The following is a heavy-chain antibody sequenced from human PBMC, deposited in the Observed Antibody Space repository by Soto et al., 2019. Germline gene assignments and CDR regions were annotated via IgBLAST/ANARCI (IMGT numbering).Heavy chain of an antibody. D-gene: IGHD6-6*01. V-gene: IGHV3-15*01. Sequence: PGGSLRLSXAASGFTFSNAWMSWVRQAPGKGLEWVGHIKSKTDGGTTDYAAPVKGRFTISRDDSKNTLFLQMNSLKTEDTAVYYCTTEGIAARPPFDYWGQGTLVTVSS. CDR1: GFTFSNAW. CDR2: IKSKTDGGTT. J-gene: IGHJ4*02. CDR3: TTEGIAARPPFDY.